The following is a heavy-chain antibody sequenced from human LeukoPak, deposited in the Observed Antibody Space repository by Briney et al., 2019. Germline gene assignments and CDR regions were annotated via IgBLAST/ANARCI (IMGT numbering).Heavy chain of an antibody. CDR3: ARSIAARGYYYYYMDV. CDR2: IYHSGRT. CDR1: GYSISSGYY. Sequence: SETLSLTCTVSGYSISSGYYWGWIRQPPGKGLEWIGSIYHSGRTFYNPSLKSRVTISVDTSKNQFSLKLTSVTAADTAVYYCARSIAARGYYYYYMDVWGKGTTVTVSS. D-gene: IGHD6-6*01. J-gene: IGHJ6*03. V-gene: IGHV4-38-2*02.